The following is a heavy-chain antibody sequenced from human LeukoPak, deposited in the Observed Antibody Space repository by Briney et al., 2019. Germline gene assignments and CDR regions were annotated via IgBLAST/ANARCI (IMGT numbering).Heavy chain of an antibody. CDR3: AILADAWFGDFDY. V-gene: IGHV1-3*01. D-gene: IGHD3-10*01. Sequence: ASVKVSCKASGHTSTTFLMEWLRQAPGQRLEWMGWINVGSGDTMYSQKSQDRVTLTRDTSANTVYMEVSSLRSEDTAVYYCAILADAWFGDFDYWGQGTLVTASS. CDR2: INVGSGDT. J-gene: IGHJ4*02. CDR1: GHTSTTFL.